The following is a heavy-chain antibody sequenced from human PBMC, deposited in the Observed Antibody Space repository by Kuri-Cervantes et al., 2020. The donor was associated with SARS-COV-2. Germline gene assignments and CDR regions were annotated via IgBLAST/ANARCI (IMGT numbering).Heavy chain of an antibody. V-gene: IGHV3-30*18. J-gene: IGHJ4*02. CDR1: GGSISSG. CDR2: ISYDGSNK. D-gene: IGHD4-17*01. Sequence: GGSLRLSCTVSGGSISSGDYYWSWIRQPPGKGLEWVAVISYDGSNKYYADSVKGRFTISRDNSKNTLYLQMNSLRAEDTAVYYCAKSRDDYGYYFDYWGQGTLVTVSS. CDR3: AKSRDDYGYYFDY.